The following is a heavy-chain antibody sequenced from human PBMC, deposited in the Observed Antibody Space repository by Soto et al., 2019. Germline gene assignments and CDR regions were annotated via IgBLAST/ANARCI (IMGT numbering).Heavy chain of an antibody. Sequence: PGGSLRLSCAASGFTFSSYAMHWVRRAPGKGLEWVAVISYDGSNKYYADSVKGRFTISRDNSKNTLYLQMNSLRAEDTAVYYCARFLSVGATHFDYWGQGT. V-gene: IGHV3-30-3*01. CDR1: GFTFSSYA. CDR2: ISYDGSNK. CDR3: ARFLSVGATHFDY. J-gene: IGHJ4*02. D-gene: IGHD1-26*01.